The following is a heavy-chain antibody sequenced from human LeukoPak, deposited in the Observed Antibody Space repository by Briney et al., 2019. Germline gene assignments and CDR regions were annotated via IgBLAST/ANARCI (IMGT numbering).Heavy chain of an antibody. CDR3: GREAPYSSPEYDY. V-gene: IGHV3-11*01. D-gene: IGHD6-13*01. Sequence: GGSLRLSCAASGFTFSDYYMSWIRQAPGKGLEWVSYISSSGSTIYYADSVKGRFTISRDNAKNSLYLQMNSLRAEDTAVYYCGREAPYSSPEYDYWGQGALVTVSS. CDR2: ISSSGSTI. J-gene: IGHJ4*02. CDR1: GFTFSDYY.